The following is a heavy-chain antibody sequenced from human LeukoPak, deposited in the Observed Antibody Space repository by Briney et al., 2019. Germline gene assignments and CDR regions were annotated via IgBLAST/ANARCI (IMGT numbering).Heavy chain of an antibody. CDR3: ARGSHDYGDFYLFDY. Sequence: SETLSLTCAVYGGSFSNYYWAWIRQPPGKGLEWIGEINHSGSTNYNPSLKSRVTISVDTSKNQFSLKLTSATAADTSVYYCARGSHDYGDFYLFDYWGQGTLVTVSS. CDR1: GGSFSNYY. V-gene: IGHV4-34*01. J-gene: IGHJ4*02. CDR2: INHSGST. D-gene: IGHD4-17*01.